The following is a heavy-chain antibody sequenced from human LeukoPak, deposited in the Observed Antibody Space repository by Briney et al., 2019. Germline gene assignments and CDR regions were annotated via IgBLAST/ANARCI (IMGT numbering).Heavy chain of an antibody. CDR3: ARQTGSGLFILP. V-gene: IGHV4-39*01. CDR1: GFIFSNYW. CDR2: IYYSGNT. Sequence: ESLRLSCAASGFIFSNYWMSWVRQAPGKGLEWIGSIYYSGNTYYNASLKSQVSISIDTSKNQFSLRLTSVTAADTAVYYCARQTGSGLFILPGGQGTLVTVSS. J-gene: IGHJ4*02. D-gene: IGHD3/OR15-3a*01.